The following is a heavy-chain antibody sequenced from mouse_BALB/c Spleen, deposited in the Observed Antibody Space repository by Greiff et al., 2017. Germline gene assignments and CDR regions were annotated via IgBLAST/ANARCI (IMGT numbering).Heavy chain of an antibody. Sequence: VQLQQSGAELVRPGVSVKISCKGSGYTFTDYAMHWVKQSHAKSLEWIGVISTYYGDASYNQKFKGKATMTVDKSSSTAYMELARLTSEDSAIYYCAREVRQYFDYWGQGTTLTVSS. CDR1: GYTFTDYA. J-gene: IGHJ2*01. CDR2: ISTYYGDA. V-gene: IGHV1S137*01. D-gene: IGHD2-14*01. CDR3: AREVRQYFDY.